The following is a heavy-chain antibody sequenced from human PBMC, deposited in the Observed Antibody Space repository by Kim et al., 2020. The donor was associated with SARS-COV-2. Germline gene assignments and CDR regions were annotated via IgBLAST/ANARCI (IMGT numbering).Heavy chain of an antibody. CDR1: GFTFSSYG. CDR2: IWYDGSII. J-gene: IGHJ1*01. CDR3: ARDRAARNFDH. V-gene: IGHV3-33*01. D-gene: IGHD5-18*01. Sequence: GGSLRLSCAASGFTFSSYGMHWVRQAPGKGLEWVAVIWYDGSIIKYADPVKGRFAISRDNSKNTVYLQMNTLRAEATAMYYCARDRAARNFDHWGQGILV.